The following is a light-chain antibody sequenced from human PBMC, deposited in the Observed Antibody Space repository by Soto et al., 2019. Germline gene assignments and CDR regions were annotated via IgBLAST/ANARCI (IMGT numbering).Light chain of an antibody. J-gene: IGKJ1*01. V-gene: IGKV3-11*01. CDR3: EQRSNWPRK. CDR2: DAS. Sequence: QPPAGRALCRGEGETLSFGAIQSVSSYLAWYQEKPGQAPRLLIYDASNRATGIPARFSVSASGTELTRTIVRLEPEDFAAYSCEQRSNWPRKFGQGTKVDIK. CDR1: QSVSSY.